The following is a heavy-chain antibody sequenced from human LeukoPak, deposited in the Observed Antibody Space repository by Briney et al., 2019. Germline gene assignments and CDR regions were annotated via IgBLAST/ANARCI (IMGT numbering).Heavy chain of an antibody. CDR1: GYSFTTYG. J-gene: IGHJ3*02. V-gene: IGHV7-4-1*02. CDR3: ARSPDAFDI. Sequence: GASVKVSCKASGYSFTTYGMNWVRQAPGQGLEWMGWINTNTGNPTYAQGFTGRFVFSLDTSVSTAYLQISSLKAEVTVVYYCARSPDAFDIWGQGTMVTVSS. CDR2: INTNTGNP.